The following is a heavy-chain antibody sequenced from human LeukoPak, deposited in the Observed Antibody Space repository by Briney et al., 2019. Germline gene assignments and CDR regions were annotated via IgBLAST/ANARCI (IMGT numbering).Heavy chain of an antibody. J-gene: IGHJ4*02. CDR3: AKDHYYSDRSGYYSHY. D-gene: IGHD3-22*01. CDR2: IRYDGSNK. V-gene: IGHV3-30*02. CDR1: GFTFSSYG. Sequence: GSLRLSCAASGFTFSSYGMHWVRQAPGKGLEWVAFIRYDGSNKYYADSVKGRFTISRDNSKNTLYLQMNSLRAEDTAVYYCAKDHYYSDRSGYYSHYWGQGTLVTVSS.